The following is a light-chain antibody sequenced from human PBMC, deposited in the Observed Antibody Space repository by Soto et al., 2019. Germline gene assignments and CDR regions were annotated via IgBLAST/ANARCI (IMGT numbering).Light chain of an antibody. J-gene: IGKJ2*01. V-gene: IGKV3-20*01. CDR1: QSVSSSY. CDR2: GAS. CDR3: QQYGSSHSMYT. Sequence: EIVLTQSPGTLSLSPGERATLSCRASQSVSSSYLAWYQQKPGQAPRLLIYGASSRATGIPDRFSGSGSGTDFTLTISRLEPEHFAVYYCQQYGSSHSMYTFGQGTKLEIK.